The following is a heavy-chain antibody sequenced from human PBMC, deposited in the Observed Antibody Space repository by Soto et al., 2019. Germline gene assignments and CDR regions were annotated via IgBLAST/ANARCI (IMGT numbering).Heavy chain of an antibody. J-gene: IGHJ3*02. V-gene: IGHV5-51*03. D-gene: IGHD6-19*01. Sequence: EVQLVQSGAEVKKPGEALKISCKGSGYSFTSYWIGWVRQMPGKGLEWMGIIYPGDSDTRYSPSFQGQVTISADKSISTAYLQWRSLKASDTAMYYCAARPGAVAGTYIDAFDIWGQGTMVTVSS. CDR3: AARPGAVAGTYIDAFDI. CDR2: IYPGDSDT. CDR1: GYSFTSYW.